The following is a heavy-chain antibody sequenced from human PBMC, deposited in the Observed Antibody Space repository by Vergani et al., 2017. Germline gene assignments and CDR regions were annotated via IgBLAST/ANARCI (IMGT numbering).Heavy chain of an antibody. V-gene: IGHV3-48*02. CDR3: ASDGGHYDYVCGSYRWGRPTNDY. Sequence: EVQLVESGGGLVQPGGSLRLSCAASGFTFSSYSMNWVRQAPGKGLEWVSYISSSSSTIYYAYSVKGRFTISRDNAKNSLYLQMNSLRDEDTAVYYCASDGGHYDYVCGSYRWGRPTNDYWGQGTLVTVSS. D-gene: IGHD3-16*02. CDR1: GFTFSSYS. J-gene: IGHJ4*02. CDR2: ISSSSSTI.